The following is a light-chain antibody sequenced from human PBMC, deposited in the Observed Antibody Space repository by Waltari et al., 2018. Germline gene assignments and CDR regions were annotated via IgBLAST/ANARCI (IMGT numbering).Light chain of an antibody. J-gene: IGLJ2*01. Sequence: QSALTQPASVSASPGASITISPTATISAVGDFTSVPWYQQHPGKAPEFMIYDVSNRPSGVSHRFSGSKSGNTASLTISGLQAEDEAVYYCSSFTTSSTLLFGGGTKLTVL. CDR1: ISAVGDFTS. CDR3: SSFTTSSTLL. V-gene: IGLV2-14*03. CDR2: DVS.